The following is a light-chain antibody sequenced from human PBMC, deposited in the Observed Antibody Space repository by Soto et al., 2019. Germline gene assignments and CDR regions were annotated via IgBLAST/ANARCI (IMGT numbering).Light chain of an antibody. CDR2: EVS. V-gene: IGLV2-8*01. CDR3: SSYAGSNNFV. Sequence: QSAQSQPASVSWSPGHAVTISCTGTSSDIGAYIYVSWYQQHPGKAPKLMISEVSRRPSGVPERFSGSKSGNTASLTVSGLQADDEDHYYCSSYAGSNNFVFGTGTKV. CDR1: SSDIGAYIY. J-gene: IGLJ1*01.